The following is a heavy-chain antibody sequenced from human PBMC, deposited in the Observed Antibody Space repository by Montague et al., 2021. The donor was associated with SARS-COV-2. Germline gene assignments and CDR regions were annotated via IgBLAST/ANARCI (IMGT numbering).Heavy chain of an antibody. Sequence: SETLSLTSTASGGSISSSSYYWGWIRQPPGKGLEWIGSIYYTGSTYYNPSLKSRVTISVDTSKNQFSLKLSSVTAADTAVYYCARDTRIAMLVVVTRYGLDVWGQGTTVTVSS. J-gene: IGHJ6*02. CDR1: GGSISSSSYY. CDR2: IYYTGST. D-gene: IGHD3-22*01. V-gene: IGHV4-39*07. CDR3: ARDTRIAMLVVVTRYGLDV.